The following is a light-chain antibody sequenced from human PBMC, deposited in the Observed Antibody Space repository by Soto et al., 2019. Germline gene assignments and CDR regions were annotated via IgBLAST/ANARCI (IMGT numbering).Light chain of an antibody. CDR3: QQYNNNWT. CDR2: KAS. V-gene: IGKV1-5*03. CDR1: QSVVNW. Sequence: DVPMTQSPSTLSASVGDRVTITCRASQSVVNWLAWYQQKPGRAPKLLIYKASNLESGVPSRFSGSGSGTEFTLTISSLQPDDFATYYCQQYNNNWTFGQGTKVEIK. J-gene: IGKJ1*01.